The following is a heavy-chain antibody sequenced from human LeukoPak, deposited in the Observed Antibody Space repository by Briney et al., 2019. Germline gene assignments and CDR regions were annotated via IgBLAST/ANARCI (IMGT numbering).Heavy chain of an antibody. D-gene: IGHD3-10*01. V-gene: IGHV3-30-3*01. J-gene: IGHJ4*02. CDR2: ISYDGSNK. CDR3: ARDRSSSGELVFDY. CDR1: GFTFSSYA. Sequence: GSLRLSCVASGFTFSSYAMHWVRQAPGKGLEWVAVISYDGSNKYYADSVKGRFTISRDNSKNTLYLQMNSLRAEDTAVYYCARDRSSSGELVFDYWGQGTLVTVSS.